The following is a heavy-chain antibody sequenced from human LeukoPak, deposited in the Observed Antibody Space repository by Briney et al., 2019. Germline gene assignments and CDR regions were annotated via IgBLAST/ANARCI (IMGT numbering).Heavy chain of an antibody. J-gene: IGHJ4*02. D-gene: IGHD2-2*01. V-gene: IGHV3-30*18. CDR1: GFTFSTYG. Sequence: GGSLRLSCAASGFTFSTYGMHWVRQAPGKGLEWVAVISYDGSNKYYADSVKGRFTISRDNSKNTLYLQMNSLRAEDTAVHYCAKVGRVVPAAIYYFDYWGQGTLVTVSS. CDR2: ISYDGSNK. CDR3: AKVGRVVPAAIYYFDY.